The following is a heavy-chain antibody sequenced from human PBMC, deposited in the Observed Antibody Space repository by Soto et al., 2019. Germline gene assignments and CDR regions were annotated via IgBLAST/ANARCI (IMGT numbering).Heavy chain of an antibody. CDR1: GFTFRNYW. CDR2: ISHDERTT. J-gene: IGHJ4*02. V-gene: IGHV3-74*01. D-gene: IGHD3-16*01. CDR3: ARGGASSAHPPDY. Sequence: EVQLVQSGGGLVQPGGYLRLSCAASGFTFRNYWMHWIRQAPGKGLLWVSRISHDERTTTYADAVKGRFTISRDNAKNTFFLQMNSLRAEDTAVYYCARGGASSAHPPDYWGQGTLVTVSS.